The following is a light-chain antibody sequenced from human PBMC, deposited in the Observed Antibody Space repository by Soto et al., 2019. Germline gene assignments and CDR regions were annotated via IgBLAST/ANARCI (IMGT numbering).Light chain of an antibody. CDR1: SSDVGGYSY. CDR3: SSYTSSSTLV. J-gene: IGLJ2*01. CDR2: DVS. Sequence: QSALTQPASVSGSPGQSITISCTGTSSDVGGYSYVSWYQQHPGKAPKLMIYDVSNRPSGVSNRFSGSKSGNTASLTISGLQAEYEADYYCSSYTSSSTLVFGGGTKLTFL. V-gene: IGLV2-14*01.